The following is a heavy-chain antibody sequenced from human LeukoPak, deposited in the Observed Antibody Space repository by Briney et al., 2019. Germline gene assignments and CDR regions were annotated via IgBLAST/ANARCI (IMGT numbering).Heavy chain of an antibody. D-gene: IGHD1-1*01. V-gene: IGHV3-23*01. CDR1: GFTFNNYA. CDR2: ISDNGGDT. J-gene: IGHJ4*02. CDR3: GKDWKLDY. Sequence: GGSLRLSCAASGFTFNNYAMSWVRQAPGKGLEWVSAISDNGGDTKYADSVKGRFTISRDNSKNTLYLQMNSLRVEDTAIYYCGKDWKLDYWGQGTLVTVSS.